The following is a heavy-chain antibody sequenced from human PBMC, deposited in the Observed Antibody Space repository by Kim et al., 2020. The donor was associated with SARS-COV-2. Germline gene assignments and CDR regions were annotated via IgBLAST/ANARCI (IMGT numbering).Heavy chain of an antibody. Sequence: SETLSLTCTVSGGSISSGGYYWSWIRQHPGKGLEWIGYIYYSGSTYYNPSLKSRVTISVDTSKNQFSLKLSSVTAADTAVYYCARDKGRPAAMGDYYYYGMDVWGQGTTVTVSS. CDR2: IYYSGST. D-gene: IGHD2-2*01. CDR3: ARDKGRPAAMGDYYYYGMDV. J-gene: IGHJ6*02. V-gene: IGHV4-31*03. CDR1: GGSISSGGYY.